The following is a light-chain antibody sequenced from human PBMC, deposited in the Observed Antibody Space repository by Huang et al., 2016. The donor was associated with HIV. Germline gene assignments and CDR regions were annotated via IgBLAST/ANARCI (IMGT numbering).Light chain of an antibody. V-gene: IGKV3-15*01. J-gene: IGKJ4*01. CDR2: GGS. Sequence: EIVMTQSPVTLSVSPGEGATPSCRASQSVSSNLALYQQKPGQAPRLLVYGGSARATGVAARFSGSGSGTEFTLSISRLRSEDFAVYYCQQYNKWPQSFGGGTKVEIK. CDR1: QSVSSN. CDR3: QQYNKWPQS.